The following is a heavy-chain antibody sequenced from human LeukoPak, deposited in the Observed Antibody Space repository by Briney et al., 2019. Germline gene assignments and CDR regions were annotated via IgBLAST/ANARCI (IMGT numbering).Heavy chain of an antibody. J-gene: IGHJ4*02. Sequence: LTGGSLRLSCVVSGFSFSSYGMNWVRQAPGKGLEWLSIISGSGSSTFYADSVKGRLTITRDNSKNTLYLQMNSLRAEDTAVYYCAKDKGDYGDYVGYFDYWGQGTLVTVSS. CDR2: ISGSGSST. V-gene: IGHV3-23*01. CDR3: AKDKGDYGDYVGYFDY. D-gene: IGHD4-17*01. CDR1: GFSFSSYG.